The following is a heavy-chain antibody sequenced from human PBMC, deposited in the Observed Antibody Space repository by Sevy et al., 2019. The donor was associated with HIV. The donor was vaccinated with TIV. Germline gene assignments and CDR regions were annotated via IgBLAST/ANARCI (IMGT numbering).Heavy chain of an antibody. D-gene: IGHD2-15*01. CDR2: ISSDGVNK. J-gene: IGHJ4*02. CDR1: GFTLNTYS. Sequence: GGSLRLSCSVSGFTLNTYSFHWVRQAPGMGLEWVSVISSDGVNKYYADSVRGRFTISRDNSKSTLYLQMNNLRAGDTGVYYCARGGILMEGDDRTTPFDFWGQGTLVTVSS. V-gene: IGHV3-30-3*01. CDR3: ARGGILMEGDDRTTPFDF.